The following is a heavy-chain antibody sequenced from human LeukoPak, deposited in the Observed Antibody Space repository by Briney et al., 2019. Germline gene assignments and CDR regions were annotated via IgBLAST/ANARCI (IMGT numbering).Heavy chain of an antibody. V-gene: IGHV5-51*01. CDR3: ARAGLDFGFGQLDIDY. J-gene: IGHJ4*02. Sequence: GESLRISCKGSEYSFSTYWIGWVRQIPGKGLEWMGIIYPADSDTRYSPSFQGQVTISVDKSLSTAYLQWSSLQASDGAMYYCARAGLDFGFGQLDIDYWGQGTLVTVSS. CDR1: EYSFSTYW. CDR2: IYPADSDT. D-gene: IGHD3-10*01.